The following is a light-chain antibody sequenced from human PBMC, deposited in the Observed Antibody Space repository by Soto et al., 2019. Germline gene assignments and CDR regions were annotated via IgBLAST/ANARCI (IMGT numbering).Light chain of an antibody. CDR2: EDS. CDR3: CSYAGSNSFAV. Sequence: QSALTQPASVSGSPGQSITISCTGTSSDIGSYDRVSWYQRHPGKAPKLMIFEDSRRPSGISNRFSGSKSGNTASLTISGLQSDDEDDYYCCSYAGSNSFAVFGGRTKLTVL. CDR1: SSDIGSYDR. J-gene: IGLJ2*01. V-gene: IGLV2-23*02.